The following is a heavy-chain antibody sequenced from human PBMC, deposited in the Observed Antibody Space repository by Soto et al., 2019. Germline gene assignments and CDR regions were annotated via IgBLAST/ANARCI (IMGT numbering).Heavy chain of an antibody. CDR3: AKVGYCNGLSCPYYYYYGMDV. Sequence: PGGSLRLSCAASGFTFSSYAMSWVRQAPGKGLEWVSFSSGSGGSTYYADSVKGRFTISRDNSRNRLYLQMNSLRAEDTAIYYCAKVGYCNGLSCPYYYYYGMDVWGQGTTVTVSS. V-gene: IGHV3-23*01. J-gene: IGHJ6*02. CDR2: SSGSGGST. CDR1: GFTFSSYA. D-gene: IGHD2-2*01.